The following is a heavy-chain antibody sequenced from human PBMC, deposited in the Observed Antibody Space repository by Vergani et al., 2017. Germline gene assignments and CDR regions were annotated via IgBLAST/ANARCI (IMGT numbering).Heavy chain of an antibody. D-gene: IGHD3-10*01. CDR1: GGSISSGSYY. J-gene: IGHJ4*02. V-gene: IGHV4-61*02. Sequence: QVQLQESGPGLVKPSETLYLTCTVSGGSISSGSYYWSWIRQPAGKGLEWIGRIYTSGSTNYNPSLKSRVTISVDTSKNQFSLKLSSVTAADTAVYYCARHXGTMVRGVRHPFDYWGQGTLVTVSS. CDR2: IYTSGST. CDR3: ARHXGTMVRGVRHPFDY.